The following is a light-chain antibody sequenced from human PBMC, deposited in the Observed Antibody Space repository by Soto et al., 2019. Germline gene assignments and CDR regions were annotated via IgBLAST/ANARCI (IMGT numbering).Light chain of an antibody. J-gene: IGKJ5*01. CDR2: GAS. Sequence: EIVLTQSPGTLSLSPGERATLSCRASQSVSSNYLAWYQQKPGQAPRLLIYGASSRATGIPDRFSGSGSGIGFALTISRLEPEDFSVYYCQQYGSSRTFGQGTRLEIK. CDR3: QQYGSSRT. CDR1: QSVSSNY. V-gene: IGKV3-20*01.